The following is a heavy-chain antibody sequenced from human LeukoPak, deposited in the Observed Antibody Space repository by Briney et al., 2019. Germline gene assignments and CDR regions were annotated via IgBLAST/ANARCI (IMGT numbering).Heavy chain of an antibody. CDR1: GGSISSSSYY. CDR3: ASYPYYYGSGRENFDY. J-gene: IGHJ4*02. D-gene: IGHD3-10*01. Sequence: KPSETLSLTCTVSGGSISSSSYYWGWIRQPPGKGLEWIGSIYYSGSTYYTPSLKRRVTISVDTSKNQFTLKLSSVTAADTAVYYCASYPYYYGSGRENFDYWGQGTLVTVSS. V-gene: IGHV4-39*01. CDR2: IYYSGST.